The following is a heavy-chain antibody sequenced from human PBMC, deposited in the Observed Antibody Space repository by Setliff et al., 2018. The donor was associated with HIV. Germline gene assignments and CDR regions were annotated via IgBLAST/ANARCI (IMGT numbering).Heavy chain of an antibody. V-gene: IGHV4-59*13. CDR3: ARVRSYGSAYDAFDV. D-gene: IGHD3-10*01. Sequence: NPSETLSLTCTVSGGSISNYYWSWIRQPPGKGLEWIGYIYYSGSTNYNPSLKSRVTILVDSSRNQFSLRLSSVTAADTAVYYCARVRSYGSAYDAFDVWGPGTMVTVSS. J-gene: IGHJ3*01. CDR1: GGSISNYY. CDR2: IYYSGST.